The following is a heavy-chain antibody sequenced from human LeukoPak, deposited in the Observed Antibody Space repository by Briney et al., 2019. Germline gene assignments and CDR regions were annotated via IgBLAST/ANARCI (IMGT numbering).Heavy chain of an antibody. CDR1: GGTFISYA. CDR2: IIPIFGTA. CDR3: ARGQLELRGYYYYYYYGMDV. V-gene: IGHV1-69*01. J-gene: IGHJ6*02. Sequence: GSSVKVSCKASGGTFISYAISWVRQAPGQGLEWMGGIIPIFGTANYAQKFQGRVTITADESTSTAYMELSSLRSEDTAVYYFARGQLELRGYYYYYYYGMDVWGQGTTVTVSS. D-gene: IGHD1-7*01.